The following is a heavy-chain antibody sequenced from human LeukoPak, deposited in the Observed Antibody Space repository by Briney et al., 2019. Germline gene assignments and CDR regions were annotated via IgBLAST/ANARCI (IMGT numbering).Heavy chain of an antibody. J-gene: IGHJ4*02. CDR2: IRYDGSNK. V-gene: IGHV3-30*02. Sequence: PGGSLRLSCAASGFTFSSYGMHWVRQAPGKGLEWVAFIRYDGSNKYYADSVKGRFTISRDNSKNTLYLQMNSLRAEDTAVYYCAKGGYSYGVSSGKPKTSPPFDYWGQGTLVTVSS. CDR1: GFTFSSYG. D-gene: IGHD5-18*01. CDR3: AKGGYSYGVSSGKPKTSPPFDY.